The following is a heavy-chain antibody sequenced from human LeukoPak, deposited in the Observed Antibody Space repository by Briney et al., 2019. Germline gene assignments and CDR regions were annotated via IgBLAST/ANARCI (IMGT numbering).Heavy chain of an antibody. D-gene: IGHD4-17*01. CDR1: GFTFSSYD. CDR2: TGTAGDT. V-gene: IGHV3-13*01. J-gene: IGHJ3*02. Sequence: GGSLRLSCAASGFTFSSYDMHWVRQATGKGLEWVSATGTAGDTYYPGSVKGRFTISRENAKNSLYLQMNSPRAGDTAVYYCARESWTTVNAGAFDIWGQGTMVTVSS. CDR3: ARESWTTVNAGAFDI.